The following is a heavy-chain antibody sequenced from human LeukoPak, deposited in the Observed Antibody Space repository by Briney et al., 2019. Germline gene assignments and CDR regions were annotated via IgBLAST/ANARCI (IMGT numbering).Heavy chain of an antibody. CDR3: TTEGCPHSSSCLYY. Sequence: PGGSLRLSCAASGFTFSSYSMNWVRQAPGKGLEWVSSISSSSSYIYYADSVKGRFTISRDNAKNSLYLQMNSLRAEDTAVYYCTTEGCPHSSSCLYYWGQGTLVTVSS. J-gene: IGHJ4*02. CDR2: ISSSSSYI. CDR1: GFTFSSYS. D-gene: IGHD6-13*01. V-gene: IGHV3-21*01.